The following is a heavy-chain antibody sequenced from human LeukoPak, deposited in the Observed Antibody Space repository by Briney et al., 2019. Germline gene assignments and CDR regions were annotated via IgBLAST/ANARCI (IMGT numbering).Heavy chain of an antibody. CDR2: IIPIFGTA. CDR3: ARVEMATISRAFDY. V-gene: IGHV1-69*13. Sequence: SVKVSCKASGGTFSSYAISWVRQAPGQGLEWMGGIIPIFGTANYAQKFQGRVTITADESTSTAYMELSSLRSKDTAVYYCARVEMATISRAFDYWGQGTLVTVSS. J-gene: IGHJ4*02. D-gene: IGHD5-24*01. CDR1: GGTFSSYA.